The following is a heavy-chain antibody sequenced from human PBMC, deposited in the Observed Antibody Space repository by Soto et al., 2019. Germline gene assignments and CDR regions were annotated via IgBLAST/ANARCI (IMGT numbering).Heavy chain of an antibody. Sequence: PSETLSLTCAVYGGSFSGYYWSWIRQPPGKGLEWVGEINHSGSTNYNPSLKSRVTISVDTSKNQFSLKLSSVTAADTAVYYCARGSQAPSDYWGEGTLVTVS. CDR1: GGSFSGYY. CDR2: INHSGST. CDR3: ARGSQAPSDY. V-gene: IGHV4-34*01. J-gene: IGHJ4*02.